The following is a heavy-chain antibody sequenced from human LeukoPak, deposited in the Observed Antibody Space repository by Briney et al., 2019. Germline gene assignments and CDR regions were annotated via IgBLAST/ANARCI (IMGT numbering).Heavy chain of an antibody. CDR2: INPNSGGT. CDR1: GYTFTDYY. J-gene: IGHJ4*02. Sequence: ASVKVSCKASGYTFTDYYMHWVRQAPGQGLEWMGWINPNSGGTNYAQKFQGRVTMTRDTSISTVYMEMSRPRSDDTAVYYCARESVPAVAARRGLNYWGQGTLVAVSS. D-gene: IGHD6-6*01. V-gene: IGHV1-2*02. CDR3: ARESVPAVAARRGLNY.